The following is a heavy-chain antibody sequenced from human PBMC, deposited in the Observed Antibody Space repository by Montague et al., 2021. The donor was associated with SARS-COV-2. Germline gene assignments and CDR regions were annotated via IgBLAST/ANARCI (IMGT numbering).Heavy chain of an antibody. CDR2: IYYSGST. D-gene: IGHD6-13*01. J-gene: IGHJ5*02. V-gene: IGHV4-39*01. CDR3: AGRGVRYSSSWYSYWFDP. Sequence: SETLSLTCTVSGGSISSSSYYWGWIRQPPGKGLEWIGSIYYSGSTYYNPSLKSRVTISVDTSKNQFSLKLSPVTAADTAVYYCAGRGVRYSSSWYSYWFDPWGQGTLVTVSS. CDR1: GGSISSSSYY.